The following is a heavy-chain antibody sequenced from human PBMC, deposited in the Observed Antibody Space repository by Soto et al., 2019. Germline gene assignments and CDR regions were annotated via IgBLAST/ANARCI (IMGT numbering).Heavy chain of an antibody. Sequence: QVQLVHSGAEVKKPGSSVKVSCKASGGSLSYNGFSWVRLAPGQGLEWMGGLTPVFGPANYAQKFQGRLTITADESSTTGYMELTSLRSEDTAVYYCARPRYCTGIRCYSFDFWGRGTLVTVSS. J-gene: IGHJ4*01. CDR1: GGSLSYNG. D-gene: IGHD2-8*02. CDR2: LTPVFGPA. V-gene: IGHV1-69*01. CDR3: ARPRYCTGIRCYSFDF.